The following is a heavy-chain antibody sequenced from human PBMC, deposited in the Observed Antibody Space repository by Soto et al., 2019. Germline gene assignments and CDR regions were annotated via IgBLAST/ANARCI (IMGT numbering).Heavy chain of an antibody. Sequence: ASVKVSCTASGYTFTGYYMHWVRQAPGQGLEWMGWINPNSGGTNYAQKFQGWVTMTRDTSISTAYMELSRLRSDDTAVYYCARSGPTAPYYDFWSGYSDYWGQGTLVTVSS. J-gene: IGHJ4*02. CDR1: GYTFTGYY. V-gene: IGHV1-2*04. CDR2: INPNSGGT. D-gene: IGHD3-3*01. CDR3: ARSGPTAPYYDFWSGYSDY.